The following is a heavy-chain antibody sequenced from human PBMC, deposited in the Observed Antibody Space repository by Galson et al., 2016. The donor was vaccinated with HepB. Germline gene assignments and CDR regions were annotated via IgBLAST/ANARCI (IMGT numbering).Heavy chain of an antibody. V-gene: IGHV4-39*07. CDR1: GGSISSTDYF. CDR3: AKEGRDILTGYYNGDAFDI. CDR2: VYYTGAT. D-gene: IGHD3-9*01. J-gene: IGHJ3*02. Sequence: ETLSLTCTVSGGSISSTDYFWGWIRQSPGKGLEWIGSVYYTGATQYNPSLKSRVTMSVDTSKNQFSLKLTSVTAADTAVYYCAKEGRDILTGYYNGDAFDIWGQGTMVTVSS.